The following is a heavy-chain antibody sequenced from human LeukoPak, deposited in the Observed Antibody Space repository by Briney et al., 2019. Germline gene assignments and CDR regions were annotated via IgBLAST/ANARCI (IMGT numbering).Heavy chain of an antibody. Sequence: SETLSLTCAVFGGSFSGYYWSWIRQPPGKGLERIGEINHSGSTNYNPSLKSRVTISVDTSKNQFSLKLSSVTAADTAVYYCAKDALRAVPYYFDYWGQGTLVTVSS. CDR2: INHSGST. J-gene: IGHJ4*02. CDR1: GGSFSGYY. D-gene: IGHD3-10*01. V-gene: IGHV4-34*01. CDR3: AKDALRAVPYYFDY.